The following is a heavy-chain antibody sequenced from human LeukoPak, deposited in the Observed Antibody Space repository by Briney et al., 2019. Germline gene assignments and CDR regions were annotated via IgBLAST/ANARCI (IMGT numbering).Heavy chain of an antibody. J-gene: IGHJ4*02. CDR2: ISYDGSNN. CDR3: AKEKGGDSSGYYYGFDY. V-gene: IGHV3-30*18. CDR1: GFTFSRYE. D-gene: IGHD3-22*01. Sequence: GGSLRLSCAASGFTFSRYEMNWVRQAPGKGLEWVAVISYDGSNNYYADSVKGRFTISRDNSKNTLYLQMNSLRAEDTAVYFCAKEKGGDSSGYYYGFDYWGQGTLVTVSS.